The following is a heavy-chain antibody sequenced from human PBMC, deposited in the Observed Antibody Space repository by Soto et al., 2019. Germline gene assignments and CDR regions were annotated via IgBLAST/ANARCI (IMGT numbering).Heavy chain of an antibody. CDR2: IKQDGSEK. V-gene: IGHV3-7*03. D-gene: IGHD3-3*01. CDR3: ARVFWSGAYGMDV. CDR1: GFTFSSYW. J-gene: IGHJ6*02. Sequence: EVQLVESGGGLVQPGGSLRLSCAASGFTFSSYWMSWVRQAPGKGLEWVANIKQDGSEKYYVDSVKGRFTISRDNAKNSLYLQMNSLRAEDTAVYYCARVFWSGAYGMDVWGQGTTVTVSS.